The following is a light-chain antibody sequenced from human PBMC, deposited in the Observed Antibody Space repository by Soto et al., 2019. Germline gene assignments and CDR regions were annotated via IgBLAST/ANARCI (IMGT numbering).Light chain of an antibody. Sequence: QSALTQPASVSGSPGQSITISCTGTSSDVGCYNYVSWYQQHPGKAPKLMIYEVSNRPSGVSNRFSGSKSGNTASLTISGLQAEDEADYYCSSYTSSSTLVFGGGTKRTFL. CDR2: EVS. CDR1: SSDVGCYNY. V-gene: IGLV2-14*01. J-gene: IGLJ2*01. CDR3: SSYTSSSTLV.